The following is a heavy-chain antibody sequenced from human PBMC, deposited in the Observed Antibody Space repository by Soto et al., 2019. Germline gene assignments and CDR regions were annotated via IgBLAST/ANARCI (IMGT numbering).Heavy chain of an antibody. J-gene: IGHJ5*02. CDR1: GFTFSSYG. CDR2: ISYDGSNK. D-gene: IGHD6-13*01. CDR3: AKDFLAAAGTTEFDP. V-gene: IGHV3-30*18. Sequence: GGSLRLSCAASGFTFSSYGMHWVRQAPGKGLEWVAVISYDGSNKYYADSVKGRFTISRDNSKNTLYLQMNSLRAEDTAVYYCAKDFLAAAGTTEFDPWGQGTLVTVSS.